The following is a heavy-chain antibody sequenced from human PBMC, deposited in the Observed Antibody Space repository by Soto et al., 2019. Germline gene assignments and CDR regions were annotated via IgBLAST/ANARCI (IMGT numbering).Heavy chain of an antibody. CDR1: GGSISSYY. J-gene: IGHJ4*02. CDR2: IYNSGST. V-gene: IGHV4-59*08. Sequence: QVQLQESGPGLVKPSETLSLTCTVSGGSISSYYWGWIRQPPGKGLEWIGYIYNSGSTNYNPSLKSRVTISVDTSKNQFSLKLSSVTAADTAVYYCARGSTGYSSSWYRYWGQGTLVTVSS. CDR3: ARGSTGYSSSWYRY. D-gene: IGHD6-13*01.